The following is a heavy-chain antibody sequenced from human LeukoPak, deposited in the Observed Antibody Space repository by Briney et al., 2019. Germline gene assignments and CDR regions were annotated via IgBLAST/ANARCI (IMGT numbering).Heavy chain of an antibody. J-gene: IGHJ4*02. CDR1: GYTFTDYY. V-gene: IGHV1-2*02. CDR2: INPDSGGT. CDR3: ARRREVAGTVSY. Sequence: VKVSCKTSGYTFTDYYIHWVRQAPGQGPEWMGWINPDSGGTNFAQKFQGRVTMTRDTSISTAYMELTSLRSDDTALYYCARRREVAGTVSYWGQGSLVTVSS. D-gene: IGHD6-19*01.